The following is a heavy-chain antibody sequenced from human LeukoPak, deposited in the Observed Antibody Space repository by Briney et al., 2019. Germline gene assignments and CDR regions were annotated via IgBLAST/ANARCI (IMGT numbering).Heavy chain of an antibody. J-gene: IGHJ3*02. CDR2: IYYSGST. CDR3: ARSPSNIAVAGRDAFDI. V-gene: IGHV4-39*01. Sequence: SETLSLTCTVSGGSISSSSYCWGWIRRPPGKGLEWIGSIYYSGSTYYNPSPKSPVTISVDTSTNQFSLKMSSVTAADTAVYYCARSPSNIAVAGRDAFDIWGQGTMVTVSS. CDR1: GGSISSSSYC. D-gene: IGHD6-19*01.